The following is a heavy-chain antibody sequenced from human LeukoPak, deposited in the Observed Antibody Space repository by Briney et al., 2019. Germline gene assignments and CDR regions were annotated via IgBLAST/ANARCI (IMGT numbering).Heavy chain of an antibody. CDR3: ARGLQNYGGAQGPFDYYYYMDV. CDR2: IYYIGNT. V-gene: IGHV4-59*01. D-gene: IGHD4-23*01. Sequence: SETLSLTCTVPGGSISSYYWCWIRQPPGKRLEWIGYIYYIGNTNDNPYLTSRGTIYVDTSKIQFSLKLSSVTAADTAVYYCARGLQNYGGAQGPFDYYYYMDVWGKGTTVTVSS. CDR1: GGSISSYY. J-gene: IGHJ6*03.